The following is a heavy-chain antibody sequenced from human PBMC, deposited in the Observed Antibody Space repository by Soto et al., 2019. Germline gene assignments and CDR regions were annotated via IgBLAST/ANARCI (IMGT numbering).Heavy chain of an antibody. D-gene: IGHD1-20*01. V-gene: IGHV1-18*04. CDR3: ARVHNYNWNDVRPNYFDY. CDR1: GYTFTSYG. Sequence: ASVKVSCKASGYTFTSYGISWVRQAPGQGLEWMGWISAYNGNTNYAQKLQGRVTMTTDTSTSTAYMELRSLRSDDTAVYYCARVHNYNWNDVRPNYFDYWGQGTLVTVSS. CDR2: ISAYNGNT. J-gene: IGHJ4*02.